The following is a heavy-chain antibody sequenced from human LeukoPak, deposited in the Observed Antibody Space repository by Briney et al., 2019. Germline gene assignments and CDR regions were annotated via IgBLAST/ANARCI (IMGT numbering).Heavy chain of an antibody. CDR3: ARGITIFGVAANWFDP. Sequence: PGGSLRLSCAASGFTFSSYWMSWVRQAPGKGLEWVANIKQDGSEKYYVDSVKGRFTISRDNAKNSLYLQMNSLGAEDTAVYYCARGITIFGVAANWFDPWGQGTLVTVSS. D-gene: IGHD3-3*01. V-gene: IGHV3-7*04. CDR2: IKQDGSEK. CDR1: GFTFSSYW. J-gene: IGHJ5*02.